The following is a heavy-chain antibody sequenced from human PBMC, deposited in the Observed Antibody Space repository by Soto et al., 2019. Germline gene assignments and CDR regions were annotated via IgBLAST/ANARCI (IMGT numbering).Heavy chain of an antibody. CDR1: GGTFSSYA. CDR3: ARGVIGQQLVRYHNWFDP. J-gene: IGHJ5*02. CDR2: IIPIFGTA. V-gene: IGHV1-69*13. Sequence: ASVKVSCKASGGTFSSYAISWVRQAPGQGLEWMGGIIPIFGTANYAQKFQGRVTITADESTSTAYMELSSLRSEDTAVYYCARGVIGQQLVRYHNWFDPWGHVTLVIVSS. D-gene: IGHD6-13*01.